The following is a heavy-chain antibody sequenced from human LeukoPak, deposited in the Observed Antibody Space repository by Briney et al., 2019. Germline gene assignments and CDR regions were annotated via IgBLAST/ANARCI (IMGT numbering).Heavy chain of an antibody. Sequence: GGSLRLSCAASGFTFSSYSTNWVRQAPGKGLEWVSSISSSSSYIYYADSVKGRFTISRDNAKNSLYLQMNSLRAEDTAVYYCARGTYDSSGYSPPIDYWGQGTLVTVSS. CDR2: ISSSSSYI. D-gene: IGHD3-22*01. CDR1: GFTFSSYS. CDR3: ARGTYDSSGYSPPIDY. V-gene: IGHV3-21*01. J-gene: IGHJ4*02.